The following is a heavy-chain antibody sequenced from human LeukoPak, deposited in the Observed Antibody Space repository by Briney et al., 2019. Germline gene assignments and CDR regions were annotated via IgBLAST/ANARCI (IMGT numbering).Heavy chain of an antibody. CDR2: LYSGGST. CDR1: GFTFSSNY. Sequence: GGSLRLSCAASGFTFSSNYMNWVRQAPGQGLEWVSVLYSGGSTYYADSVKGRFTISRDSSKNTLFLQMNSLRAEDTAVYYCARGYYGSGIDYWGQGTLVTVSS. D-gene: IGHD3-10*01. CDR3: ARGYYGSGIDY. J-gene: IGHJ4*02. V-gene: IGHV3-53*01.